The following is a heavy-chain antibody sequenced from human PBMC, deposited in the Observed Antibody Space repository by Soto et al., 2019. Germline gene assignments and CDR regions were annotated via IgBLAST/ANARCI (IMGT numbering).Heavy chain of an antibody. CDR3: AREYSSSSGRTLDI. D-gene: IGHD6-6*01. CDR2: IYTSGST. CDR1: GGSISSYY. J-gene: IGHJ3*02. V-gene: IGHV4-4*07. Sequence: QVQLQESGPGLVKPSETLSLTCTVSGGSISSYYWSWIRQPAGKGLEWIGRIYTSGSTNYNPSLKSRITMSVDTSKKQLYLKLSSVTAADTAVYYCAREYSSSSGRTLDIWGQGTMVIVSS.